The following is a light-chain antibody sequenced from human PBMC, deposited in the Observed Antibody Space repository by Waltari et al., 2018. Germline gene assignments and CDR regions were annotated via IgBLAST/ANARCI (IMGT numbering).Light chain of an antibody. J-gene: IGLJ3*02. V-gene: IGLV1-47*01. CDR3: AAWDVSLSARV. CDR2: RNS. Sequence: QSVLTQPPSASGTPGQRVTISSTGSTSYIYWYQQLPGTAPKLLIYRNSQRPSGVPDRFSGSKSGTSASLTISGLRSEDEADYYCAAWDVSLSARVFGGGTKLTVL. CDR1: TSYI.